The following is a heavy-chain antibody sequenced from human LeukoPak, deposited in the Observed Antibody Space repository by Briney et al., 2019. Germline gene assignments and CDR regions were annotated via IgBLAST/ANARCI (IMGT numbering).Heavy chain of an antibody. V-gene: IGHV3-23*01. D-gene: IGHD2-2*01. Sequence: GGSLRLSCAASGFTFSSYAMSWVRQTPGKGLEWVSAISGSGGSTYYADSVKGRFTISRDNSKNTLYLQMNSLRAEDTAVYYCAKALIVVVPAAPFDYWGQGTLVTVSS. CDR1: GFTFSSYA. CDR2: ISGSGGST. J-gene: IGHJ4*02. CDR3: AKALIVVVPAAPFDY.